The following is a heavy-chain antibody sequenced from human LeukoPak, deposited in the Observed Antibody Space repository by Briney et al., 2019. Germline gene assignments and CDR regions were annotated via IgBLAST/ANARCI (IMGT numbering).Heavy chain of an antibody. V-gene: IGHV3-74*01. Sequence: GESLSFSCAVSGFTLSSFWLYWLRQVPGKGLMWVSRINSDGSRTNYADSVRGRFTVSRDNAKNTLLLQMNSLGDEDTALYYWARTSGCSGRWRDFDLWGQGTLVTVSS. CDR1: GFTLSSFW. CDR2: INSDGSRT. D-gene: IGHD2-15*01. CDR3: ARTSGCSGRWRDFDL. J-gene: IGHJ4*02.